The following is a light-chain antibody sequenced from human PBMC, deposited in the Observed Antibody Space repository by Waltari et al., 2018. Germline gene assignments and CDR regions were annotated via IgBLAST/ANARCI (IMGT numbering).Light chain of an antibody. CDR1: SSDVGGYNY. CDR2: DVR. V-gene: IGLV2-14*03. Sequence: QSALTQPASVSGSPGQSITISCTASSSDVGGYNYVSWYQQHPGTAPKLLISDVRNRHSGVSTRFSGSKSGNTAALTISGLQADDEADYYCSSYTSSSTPGVFGTGTKVTVL. J-gene: IGLJ1*01. CDR3: SSYTSSSTPGV.